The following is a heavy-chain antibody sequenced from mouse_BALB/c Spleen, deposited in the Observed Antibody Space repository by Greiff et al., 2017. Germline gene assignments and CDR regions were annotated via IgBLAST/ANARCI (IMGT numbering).Heavy chain of an antibody. J-gene: IGHJ2*01. V-gene: IGHV5-6-5*01. CDR1: GFTFSSYA. CDR3: ARGDYYGPLDY. D-gene: IGHD1-2*01. CDR2: ISSGGST. Sequence: EVKLVESGAGLVKPGGSLKLSCAASGFTFSSYAMSWVRQTPEKRLEWVASISSGGSTYYPDSVKGRFTISRDNARNILYLQMSSLRSEDTAMYYCARGDYYGPLDYWGQGTTLTVSS.